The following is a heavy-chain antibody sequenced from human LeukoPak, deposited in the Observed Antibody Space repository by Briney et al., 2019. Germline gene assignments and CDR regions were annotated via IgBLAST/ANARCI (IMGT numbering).Heavy chain of an antibody. V-gene: IGHV4-59*01. Sequence: SETLSLTCAVYGGSISSYYWSWIRQPPGKGLEWIGYIYYSGSTNYNPSLKSRVAISVDTSKNQFSLKLSSVTAADTAVYYCARATGYSSGSIEMSFDYWGQGTLVTVSS. D-gene: IGHD6-19*01. J-gene: IGHJ4*02. CDR1: GGSISSYY. CDR2: IYYSGST. CDR3: ARATGYSSGSIEMSFDY.